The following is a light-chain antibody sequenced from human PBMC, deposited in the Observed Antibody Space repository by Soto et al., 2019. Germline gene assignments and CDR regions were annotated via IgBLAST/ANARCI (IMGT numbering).Light chain of an antibody. CDR3: QQYNAYWT. Sequence: DIQMTQSPSTLSASVGDRVTITCRASQSISSWLAWYQQKPGTAPKLLIYKASTLQSGVPSRFSGNGSGTEFTLTISSLQPEDSATYYCQQYNAYWTFGQGTKVEIK. CDR1: QSISSW. V-gene: IGKV1-5*03. CDR2: KAS. J-gene: IGKJ1*01.